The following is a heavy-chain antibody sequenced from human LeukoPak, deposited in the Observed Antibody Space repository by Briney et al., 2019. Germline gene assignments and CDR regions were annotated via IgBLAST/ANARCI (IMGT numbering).Heavy chain of an antibody. CDR2: IYASGSN. D-gene: IGHD2-2*01. CDR1: GGSVNSYY. CDR3: ARMVPAGTHNY. Sequence: SETLSLTCTVSGGSVNSYYWSWIRQPAGKGLEWIGHIYASGSNDYNPSLKSRVTMSLDMAKNQFSLRLTSVTAADTAVYFCARMVPAGTHNYWGQGLLVTVSS. V-gene: IGHV4-4*07. J-gene: IGHJ4*02.